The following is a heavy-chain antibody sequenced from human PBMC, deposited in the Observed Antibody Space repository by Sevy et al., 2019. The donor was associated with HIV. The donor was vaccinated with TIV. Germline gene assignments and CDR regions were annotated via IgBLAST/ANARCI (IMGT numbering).Heavy chain of an antibody. V-gene: IGHV1-69*01. CDR2: IIPIFGTA. CDR1: GGTFSSYA. Sequence: ASVKVSCKASGGTFSSYAISWVRQAPGQGLEWMGGIIPIFGTANYAQKFQGRVTITADESTSTAYMELSSLRSEDTAVYYCARGIAAAGKIRSYYGMDVWGQGTTVTVSS. J-gene: IGHJ6*02. D-gene: IGHD6-13*01. CDR3: ARGIAAAGKIRSYYGMDV.